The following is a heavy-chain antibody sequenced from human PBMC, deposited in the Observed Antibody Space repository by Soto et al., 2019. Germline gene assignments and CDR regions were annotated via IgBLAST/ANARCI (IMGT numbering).Heavy chain of an antibody. D-gene: IGHD4-17*01. CDR3: ARDVFYGDYWDYYYYYMDV. Sequence: ASVKVSCKASGYTFTSYGISWVRQAPGQGLEWMGWISAYNGNTNYAQKLQGRVTMTTDTSTSTAYMELRSLRSDDTAVYYCARDVFYGDYWDYYYYYMDVWGKGTRVTVS. J-gene: IGHJ6*03. V-gene: IGHV1-18*01. CDR1: GYTFTSYG. CDR2: ISAYNGNT.